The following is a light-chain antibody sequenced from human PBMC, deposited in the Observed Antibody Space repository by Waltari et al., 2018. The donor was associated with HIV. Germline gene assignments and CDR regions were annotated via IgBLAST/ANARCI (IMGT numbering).Light chain of an antibody. J-gene: IGLJ2*01. Sequence: SYVLTQPPSVSVAPGQTARITCGGNNIGTKSVHWYQQKPGQAPVLVIYYDSDRPSGIPERFSGSNSGNTATLIISRVEAGDEADYYCQLWDSSSDHVIFGGGTKLTVL. V-gene: IGLV3-21*04. CDR2: YDS. CDR1: NIGTKS. CDR3: QLWDSSSDHVI.